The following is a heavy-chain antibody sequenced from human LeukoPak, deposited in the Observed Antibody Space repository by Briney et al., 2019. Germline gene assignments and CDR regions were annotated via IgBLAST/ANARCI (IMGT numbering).Heavy chain of an antibody. V-gene: IGHV1-2*06. D-gene: IGHD5-12*01. Sequence: ASVKVSCMASGYTFTAYYIHWVRQAPGQGLEWVGRINCNSAGTNYAQKFRGRVTMTRDTSISTVYMELTSLRSDDTAVYYCAVQTIVANTQGDAFDIWGQGTTVIVSS. CDR3: AVQTIVANTQGDAFDI. J-gene: IGHJ3*02. CDR2: INCNSAGT. CDR1: GYTFTAYY.